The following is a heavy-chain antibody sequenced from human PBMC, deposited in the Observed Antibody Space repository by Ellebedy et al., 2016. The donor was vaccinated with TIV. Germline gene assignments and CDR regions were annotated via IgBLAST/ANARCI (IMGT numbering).Heavy chain of an antibody. Sequence: GESLKISXAASGFTFSNYGMAWVRQAPGKGLEWVSAIYAAGVHTWYADSVRGRFTLSRDNSKNTLYLQMSSLSTDDTAVYYCAKEIGASRPFDYWGQGALVTVSS. J-gene: IGHJ4*02. CDR3: AKEIGASRPFDY. CDR2: IYAAGVHT. V-gene: IGHV3-23*01. D-gene: IGHD1-26*01. CDR1: GFTFSNYG.